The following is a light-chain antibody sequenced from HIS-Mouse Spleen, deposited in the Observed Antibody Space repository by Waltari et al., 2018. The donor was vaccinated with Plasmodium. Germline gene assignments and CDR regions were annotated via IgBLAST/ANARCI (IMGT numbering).Light chain of an antibody. CDR2: DAS. V-gene: IGKV1-33*01. CDR1: KDISNY. J-gene: IGKJ3*01. CDR3: QQYDNLPPLFT. Sequence: DIQMTQSPSSLSASVGDRVTITCQASKDISNYLNWYQQNTGKAPKLLIYDASNFETGVPSRFSGSGSGTDFTFTISSLQPEDIATYYCQQYDNLPPLFTFGPGTKVDIK.